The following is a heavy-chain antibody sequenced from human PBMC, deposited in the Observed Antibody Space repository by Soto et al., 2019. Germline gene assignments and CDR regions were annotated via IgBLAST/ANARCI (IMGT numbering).Heavy chain of an antibody. J-gene: IGHJ4*02. V-gene: IGHV5-10-1*01. CDR3: ASSLSYCSSTSCYTGMDY. Sequence: LGESLKISCKGSGYSFTSYWISWVRQMPGKGLEWMGRIDPSDSYTNYSPSFQGHVTISADKSISTAYLQWSSLKASDTAMYYCASSLSYCSSTSCYTGMDYWGQGTLVTVSS. D-gene: IGHD2-2*02. CDR1: GYSFTSYW. CDR2: IDPSDSYT.